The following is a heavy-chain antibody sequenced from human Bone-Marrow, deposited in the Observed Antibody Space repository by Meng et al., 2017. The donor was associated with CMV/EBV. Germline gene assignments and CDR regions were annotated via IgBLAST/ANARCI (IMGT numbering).Heavy chain of an antibody. CDR2: IYYSGST. CDR1: GGSISRSSYY. CDR3: ARAPVLRYFDY. Sequence: SETLSLTCTVSGGSISRSSYYWGWIRQPPGKGLEWIGGIYYSGSTYYNPSLKSRVTISLDTSKNQFSLKLSSVTAADTAVYYCARAPVLRYFDYWGQGTLVTVSS. D-gene: IGHD3-3*01. J-gene: IGHJ4*02. V-gene: IGHV4-39*07.